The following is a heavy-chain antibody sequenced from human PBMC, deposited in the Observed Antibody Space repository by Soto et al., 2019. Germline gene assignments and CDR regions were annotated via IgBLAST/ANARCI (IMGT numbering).Heavy chain of an antibody. CDR2: FRTSGDGGTT. CDR3: AKKVNSGPGSQYFDY. CDR1: GFTFSSYS. J-gene: IGHJ4*02. Sequence: GGSLRLSCAASGFTFSSYSMSWVRQAPGKGLEWVSGFRTSGDGGTTYYADSVKGRFTISRDNSKDMLFLQMNSLRAEDTAIYYCAKKVNSGPGSQYFDYWGQGTLVTVSS. D-gene: IGHD3-10*01. V-gene: IGHV3-23*01.